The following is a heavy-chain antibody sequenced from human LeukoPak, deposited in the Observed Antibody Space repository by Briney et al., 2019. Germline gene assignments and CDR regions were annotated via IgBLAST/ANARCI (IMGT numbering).Heavy chain of an antibody. CDR1: GGSISSSSYY. J-gene: IGHJ4*02. CDR3: ARQRGFSSSSSSKRNSNFDY. D-gene: IGHD6-13*01. Sequence: SETLSLTCTVSGGSISSSSYYWGWIRQPPGKGLEWIGSIYYSGSTYYNPSLKSRVTISVDTSKNQFSLKLSSVTAADTAVYYCARQRGFSSSSSSKRNSNFDYWGQGTLVTVSS. V-gene: IGHV4-39*01. CDR2: IYYSGST.